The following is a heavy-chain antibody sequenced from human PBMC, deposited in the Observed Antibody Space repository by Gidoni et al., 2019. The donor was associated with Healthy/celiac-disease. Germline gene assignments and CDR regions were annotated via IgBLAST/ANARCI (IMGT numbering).Heavy chain of an antibody. D-gene: IGHD5-18*01. CDR3: ARRKDEDTAMGSVNWFDP. Sequence: QLQLQESGPGLVKPSETLSLTCTVSGGSISSSSYYWGWIRQPPGKGLEWIGSIYYSGSTYYNPSLKSRVTISVDTSKNQFSLKLSSVTAADTAVYYCARRKDEDTAMGSVNWFDPWGQGTLVTVSS. V-gene: IGHV4-39*01. CDR2: IYYSGST. J-gene: IGHJ5*02. CDR1: GGSISSSSYY.